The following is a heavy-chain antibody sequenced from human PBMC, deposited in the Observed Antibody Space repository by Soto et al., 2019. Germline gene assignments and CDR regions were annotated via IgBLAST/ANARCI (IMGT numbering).Heavy chain of an antibody. CDR2: INAGNGNT. CDR3: ARTSATGYYTGDY. Sequence: GASVKVSCKASGYTFTSYAIHWVRQAPGQRLEWMGWINAGNGNTKYSQKFQGRVTITRDTSASTAYMELSSLRSEDTAVYYCARTSATGYYTGDYWGQGTLVTVSS. D-gene: IGHD3-9*01. V-gene: IGHV1-3*01. CDR1: GYTFTSYA. J-gene: IGHJ4*02.